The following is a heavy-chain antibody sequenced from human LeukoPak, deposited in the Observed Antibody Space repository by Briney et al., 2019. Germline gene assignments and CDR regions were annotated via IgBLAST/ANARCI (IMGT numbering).Heavy chain of an antibody. CDR1: GGSISSYY. CDR2: IYYSGST. J-gene: IGHJ5*02. CDR3: AREIAAATNWFDP. Sequence: SETLSLTCTVSGGSISSYYWSWIRQPPGKGLEWIGYIYYSGSTNYNPSLKSRVTISVDTSKNQFSLKLSSVTAADTAVYYCAREIAAATNWFDPWGQGTLVTVSS. D-gene: IGHD6-13*01. V-gene: IGHV4-59*01.